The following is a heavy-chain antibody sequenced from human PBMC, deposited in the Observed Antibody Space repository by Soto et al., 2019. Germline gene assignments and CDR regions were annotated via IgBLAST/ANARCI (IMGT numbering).Heavy chain of an antibody. CDR1: GDSVSSNSVT. D-gene: IGHD6-13*01. Sequence: PSQTLSLTCAISGDSVSSNSVTWNWIRQSPSRGLEWLGRTYYRSKWYRDYAVSVRSRITLNPDTSKNQFSLQLNSVTPEDTAVYYCSKGGEQQLLRIHLDYWGQGTQVTVSS. J-gene: IGHJ4*02. CDR3: SKGGEQQLLRIHLDY. V-gene: IGHV6-1*01. CDR2: TYYRSKWYR.